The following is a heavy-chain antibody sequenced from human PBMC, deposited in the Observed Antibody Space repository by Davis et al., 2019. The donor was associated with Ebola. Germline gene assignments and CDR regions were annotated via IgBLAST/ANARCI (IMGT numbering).Heavy chain of an antibody. V-gene: IGHV1-18*01. J-gene: IGHJ4*02. Sequence: AASVKVSCKTFGYTFTSYGITWVRQAPGQGLEWMGWISAYNGKTSYAQNFQDRVTMTTDTSTTTAYMELRSLTSDDTAVYYCARMDFWSGYSVGYYFDYWGQGTLVTVSS. CDR1: GYTFTSYG. D-gene: IGHD3-3*01. CDR2: ISAYNGKT. CDR3: ARMDFWSGYSVGYYFDY.